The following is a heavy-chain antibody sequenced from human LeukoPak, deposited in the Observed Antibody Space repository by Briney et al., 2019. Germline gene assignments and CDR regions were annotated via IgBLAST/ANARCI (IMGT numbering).Heavy chain of an antibody. J-gene: IGHJ4*02. CDR2: INPNSGGT. CDR3: ASLPDSSGNYFDY. D-gene: IGHD3-22*01. Sequence: GASVKVSCKASGYTFTSYYMHWVRQAPGQGLEWMGWINPNSGGTNYAQKFQGRVTMTRDTSISTAYMELSRLRSDDTAVYYCASLPDSSGNYFDYWGQGTLVTVSS. V-gene: IGHV1-2*02. CDR1: GYTFTSYY.